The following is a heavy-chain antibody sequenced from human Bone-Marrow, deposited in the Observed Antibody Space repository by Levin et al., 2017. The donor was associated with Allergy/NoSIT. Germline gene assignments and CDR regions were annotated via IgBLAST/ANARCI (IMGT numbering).Heavy chain of an antibody. D-gene: IGHD1-14*01. CDR1: GYTFSGYW. V-gene: IGHV1-2*02. CDR3: ARDWTYKSYDP. Sequence: PAASVKVSCEASGYTFSGYWMHWVRQAPGQGLEWMGWINPNTGATDYAQKFQGRVTMTRDTSLSTAYMELSRLKSDDTAVYYCARDWTYKSYDPWGQGTLVTVSS. J-gene: IGHJ5*02. CDR2: INPNTGAT.